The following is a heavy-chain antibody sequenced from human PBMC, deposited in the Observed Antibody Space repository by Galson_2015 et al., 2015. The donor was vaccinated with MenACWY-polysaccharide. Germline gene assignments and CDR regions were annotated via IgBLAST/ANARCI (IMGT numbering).Heavy chain of an antibody. CDR1: GLTFSIYP. D-gene: IGHD3-10*01. J-gene: IGHJ4*02. V-gene: IGHV3-30-3*01. Sequence: PLRLSCAPSGLTFSIYPMHWVRPAPGKGLEWVAVVSNDGSNKYYADYVQVRFTISRDNSKNTLYLRMNSLRAEDTAVYDCARGVSTYYYGSGTYYKFDSWGQGTLVIVSS. CDR3: ARGVSTYYYGSGTYYKFDS. CDR2: VSNDGSNK.